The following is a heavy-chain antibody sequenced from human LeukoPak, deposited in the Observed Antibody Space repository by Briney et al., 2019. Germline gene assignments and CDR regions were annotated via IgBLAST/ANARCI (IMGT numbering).Heavy chain of an antibody. V-gene: IGHV3-74*01. J-gene: IGHJ5*02. CDR2: INSDGSST. CDR3: ARVVGDDSSGYYYPFGWFDP. Sequence: GGSLRLSCAASGFTFSSYWMHWVRQAPGKGLVWVSRINSDGSSTSYADSVKGRFTISRDNAKNTLYLQMNSLRAEDTAVYYCARVVGDDSSGYYYPFGWFDPWVQGTLVTVSS. D-gene: IGHD3-22*01. CDR1: GFTFSSYW.